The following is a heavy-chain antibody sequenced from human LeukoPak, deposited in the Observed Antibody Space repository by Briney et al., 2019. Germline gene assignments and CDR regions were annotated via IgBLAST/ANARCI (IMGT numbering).Heavy chain of an antibody. D-gene: IGHD3-10*01. CDR3: AREGPGVYYGSGSFNWFDP. CDR2: IKQDGSEK. J-gene: IGHJ5*02. V-gene: IGHV3-7*01. Sequence: GGSLRLSCAASGFTFSSYWMSWVRQAPGKGLEWVANIKQDGSEKYYVDSVKGRFTISRDNAKNSLYLQMNSLRAEDTAVYYRAREGPGVYYGSGSFNWFDPWGQGTLVTVSS. CDR1: GFTFSSYW.